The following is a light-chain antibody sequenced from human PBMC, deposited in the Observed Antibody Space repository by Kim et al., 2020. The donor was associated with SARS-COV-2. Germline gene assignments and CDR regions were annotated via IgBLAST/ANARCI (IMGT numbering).Light chain of an antibody. Sequence: GQRVTISCSGSTPNIGINAVNWYQQLPGTAPKLLIYSNNQRPSGVPDRFSGSKSGTSASLAISGLQSEDEADYYCAAWDDSLNGPVFGGGTQLTVL. CDR1: TPNIGINA. CDR3: AAWDDSLNGPV. J-gene: IGLJ3*02. CDR2: SNN. V-gene: IGLV1-44*01.